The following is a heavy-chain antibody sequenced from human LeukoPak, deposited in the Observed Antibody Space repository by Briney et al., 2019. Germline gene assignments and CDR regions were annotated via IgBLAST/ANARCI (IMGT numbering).Heavy chain of an antibody. CDR2: IYHSGRV. D-gene: IGHD3-22*01. Sequence: KSSETLSLTCAVSGDSISSNFFWSWVRQPPEKGLEWIGEIYHSGRVNYNPSLKSRVTISVDKSESQFSLRVTSVTAADTAVYYCARVGTMIVVSYWGQGTLVTVSS. J-gene: IGHJ4*02. CDR3: ARVGTMIVVSY. CDR1: GDSISSNFF. V-gene: IGHV4-4*02.